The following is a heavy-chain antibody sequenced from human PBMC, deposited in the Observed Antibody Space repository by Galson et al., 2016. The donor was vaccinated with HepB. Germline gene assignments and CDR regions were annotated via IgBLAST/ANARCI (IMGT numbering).Heavy chain of an antibody. D-gene: IGHD3-10*01. CDR3: ARRGWKNYYGSGRDNWFDP. J-gene: IGHJ5*02. CDR1: GGSISGYY. CDR2: MYYSGST. Sequence: ETLSLTCTVSGGSISGYYWSWIRQPPGKGLEWIAYMYYSGSTNYNPSLKGRVTMSVNTSKNQFSLKLNSVTAADTAVYYCARRGWKNYYGSGRDNWFDPWGQGTLVTVSS. V-gene: IGHV4-59*08.